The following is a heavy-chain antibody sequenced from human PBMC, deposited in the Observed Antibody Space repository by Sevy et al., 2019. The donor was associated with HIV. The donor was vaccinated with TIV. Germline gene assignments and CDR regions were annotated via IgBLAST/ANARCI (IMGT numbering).Heavy chain of an antibody. CDR2: IIPMFGRA. D-gene: IGHD6-13*01. CDR3: ARSISWYASFDS. Sequence: ASVKVSWKASGRTFSNYALSWVRQAPGQGLEWMGGIIPMFGRANYVQKFQGRVTITADESTSTAYMELSSLRSEDTAVYFCARSISWYASFDSWGQGTLVTVSS. J-gene: IGHJ4*02. CDR1: GRTFSNYA. V-gene: IGHV1-69*13.